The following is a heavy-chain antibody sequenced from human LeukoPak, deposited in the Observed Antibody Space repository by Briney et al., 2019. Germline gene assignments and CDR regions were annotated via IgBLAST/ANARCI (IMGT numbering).Heavy chain of an antibody. V-gene: IGHV3-9*01. CDR1: GFTFDDYA. J-gene: IGHJ4*02. Sequence: GRSLRLSCAASGFTFDDYAMHWVRLAPGKGLEWVSGISWNSGSIGYADSVKGRFTISRDNAKNSLYLQMNSLRAEDTALYYCAKGGYYSPYYFDYWGQGTLVTVSS. D-gene: IGHD3-22*01. CDR2: ISWNSGSI. CDR3: AKGGYYSPYYFDY.